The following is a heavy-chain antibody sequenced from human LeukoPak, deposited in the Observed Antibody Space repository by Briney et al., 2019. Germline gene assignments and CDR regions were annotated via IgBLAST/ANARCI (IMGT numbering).Heavy chain of an antibody. CDR2: INHSGST. Sequence: PSETLSLTCAVYGGSFSGYYWSWIRQPPGKGLEWIGEINHSGSTNYNPSLKSRVTISVDTSKNQFSLKLSSVTAADTAVYYCARDRQWELSSYFDYWGQGTLVTVSS. J-gene: IGHJ4*02. D-gene: IGHD1-26*01. V-gene: IGHV4-34*01. CDR1: GGSFSGYY. CDR3: ARDRQWELSSYFDY.